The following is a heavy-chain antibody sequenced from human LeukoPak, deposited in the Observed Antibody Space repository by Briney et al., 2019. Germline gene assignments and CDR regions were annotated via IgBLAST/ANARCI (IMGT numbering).Heavy chain of an antibody. D-gene: IGHD3-22*01. J-gene: IGHJ4*02. CDR3: ARDFPYYYDTSGYYSDY. V-gene: IGHV3-7*01. CDR1: GFTFSTYS. CDR2: IKHDGSEK. Sequence: GGSLRLSCAASGFTFSTYSMNWVRQAPGKGLEWVANIKHDGSEKYYVDSVKGRFTIARDNAKNSLYLQMNSLRAEDTAVYSCARDFPYYYDTSGYYSDYWGQGTLVTVSS.